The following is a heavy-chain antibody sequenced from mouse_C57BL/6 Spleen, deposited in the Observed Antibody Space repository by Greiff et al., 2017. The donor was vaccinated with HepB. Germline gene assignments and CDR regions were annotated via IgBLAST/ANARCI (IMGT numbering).Heavy chain of an antibody. J-gene: IGHJ4*01. D-gene: IGHD1-1*01. Sequence: EVKLVESGGGLVKPGGSLKLSCAASGFTFSDYGMHWVRQAPEKGLEWVAYISSGSSTIYYADTVKGRFTISRDNAKNTLFLQMISLRSEDTAMYYCARRVTTVGMDYWGQGTSLTVPS. CDR3: ARRVTTVGMDY. V-gene: IGHV5-17*01. CDR2: ISSGSSTI. CDR1: GFTFSDYG.